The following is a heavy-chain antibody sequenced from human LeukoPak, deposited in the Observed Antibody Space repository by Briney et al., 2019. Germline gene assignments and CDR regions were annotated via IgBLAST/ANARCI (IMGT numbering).Heavy chain of an antibody. CDR2: ISAYNGNT. CDR1: GYTFTSYG. D-gene: IGHD3-3*01. J-gene: IGHJ6*02. CDR3: ARTDDFWSGYYSDYYYGMDV. Sequence: ASVKVSCKASGYTFTSYGISWVRQAPGQGLEWMGWISAYNGNTNYAQKLQGRVTMTTDTSTSTAYMELRSLRSDDTAVYYCARTDDFWSGYYSDYYYGMDVWGQGTTVTVSS. V-gene: IGHV1-18*01.